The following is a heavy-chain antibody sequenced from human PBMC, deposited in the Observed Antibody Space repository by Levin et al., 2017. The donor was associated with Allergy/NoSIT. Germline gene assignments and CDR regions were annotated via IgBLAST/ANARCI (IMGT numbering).Heavy chain of an antibody. J-gene: IGHJ4*02. CDR1: GYTFLNYG. V-gene: IGHV1-18*01. D-gene: IGHD3-16*01. CDR2: ISPYNGNT. Sequence: ASVKVSCKASGYTFLNYGITWVRQAPGQGLEWMGWISPYNGNTDYAQNFQGRVTLTTDTSTSTAYMDLTSLRSDDTAVYYCARTPTFDYVWGSNRRDFDYWGQGTLVTVSS. CDR3: ARTPTFDYVWGSNRRDFDY.